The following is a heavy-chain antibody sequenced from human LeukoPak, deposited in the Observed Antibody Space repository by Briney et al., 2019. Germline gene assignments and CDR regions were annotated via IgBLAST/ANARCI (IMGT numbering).Heavy chain of an antibody. CDR3: ARDTPLEWSTPFYYGMDV. CDR2: ISSSSSYI. J-gene: IGHJ6*02. D-gene: IGHD3-3*01. V-gene: IGHV3-21*01. CDR1: GFTFSSYS. Sequence: GGSLRLSCAASGFTFSSYSMNWVRQAPGKGLEWVSSISSSSSYIYYADSVKGRFTISRDNAKNSLYLQMNSLRAEDTAVYYCARDTPLEWSTPFYYGMDVWGLGTTVTVSS.